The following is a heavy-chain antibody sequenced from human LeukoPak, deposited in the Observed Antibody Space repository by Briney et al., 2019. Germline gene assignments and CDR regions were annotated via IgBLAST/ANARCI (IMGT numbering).Heavy chain of an antibody. J-gene: IGHJ4*02. CDR2: MNPNSGNT. D-gene: IGHD5-18*01. CDR3: ARNQYSYGGVDY. V-gene: IGHV1-8*01. Sequence: ASVKVSCKASGYTFTSYDINWVRQATGQGLEWMGWMNPNSGNTGYAQRFQGRVTMTRNTSISTAYMELSSLRSEDTAVYYCARNQYSYGGVDYWGQGTLVTVSS. CDR1: GYTFTSYD.